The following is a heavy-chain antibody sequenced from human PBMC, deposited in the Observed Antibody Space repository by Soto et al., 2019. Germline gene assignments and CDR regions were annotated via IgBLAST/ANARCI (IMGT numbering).Heavy chain of an antibody. CDR2: IIPILGIA. CDR3: ARDPPYSSSSYRFDP. V-gene: IGHV1-69*08. D-gene: IGHD6-6*01. J-gene: IGHJ5*02. Sequence: QVPLVQSGAEVKKPGSSVKVSCKASGGTFSSYTISWVRQAPGQGLEWMGRIIPILGIANYAQKFQGRVTITADKSTSTAYMELSSLRSEDTAVYYCARDPPYSSSSYRFDPWGQGTLVTVSS. CDR1: GGTFSSYT.